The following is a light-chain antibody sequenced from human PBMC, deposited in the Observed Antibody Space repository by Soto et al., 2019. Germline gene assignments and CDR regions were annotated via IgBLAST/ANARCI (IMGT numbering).Light chain of an antibody. Sequence: IQLIQSPSSLSASVGDRVTITCRASQGISSYLAWYQQKPGKAPKLLIYAASTLQSGVPSRFSGSGSGTDFTLTISSLQPEDFATYYCQQLNSYPLVTFGPGTKVDIK. V-gene: IGKV1-9*01. J-gene: IGKJ3*01. CDR2: AAS. CDR3: QQLNSYPLVT. CDR1: QGISSY.